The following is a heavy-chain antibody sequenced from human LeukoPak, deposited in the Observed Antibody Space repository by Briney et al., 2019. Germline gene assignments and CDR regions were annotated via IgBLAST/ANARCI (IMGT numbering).Heavy chain of an antibody. J-gene: IGHJ3*02. D-gene: IGHD3-22*01. Sequence: NPGGSLILSCAASGFTFSSYSMNWVRQAPGKGLEWVSSISSSSSYIYYADSVKGRFTISRDNAKNSLYLQMNSLRAEDTAVYYCAVASSGYYLDAFDIWGQGTMVTVSS. V-gene: IGHV3-21*01. CDR2: ISSSSSYI. CDR1: GFTFSSYS. CDR3: AVASSGYYLDAFDI.